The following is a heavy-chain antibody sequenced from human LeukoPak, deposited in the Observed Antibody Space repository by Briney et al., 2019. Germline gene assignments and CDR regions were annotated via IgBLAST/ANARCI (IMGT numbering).Heavy chain of an antibody. Sequence: ASVNVSCKASGGTFSSYAISWVRQAPGQGLEWMGRIIPIFGTANYAQKFQGRVTITADKSTSTAYMELSSLRSEDTAVYYCARGGSGRLAYCGGDCYYYMDVWGKGTTVTVSS. V-gene: IGHV1-69*06. CDR2: IIPIFGTA. J-gene: IGHJ6*03. CDR3: ARGGSGRLAYCGGDCYYYMDV. CDR1: GGTFSSYA. D-gene: IGHD2-21*01.